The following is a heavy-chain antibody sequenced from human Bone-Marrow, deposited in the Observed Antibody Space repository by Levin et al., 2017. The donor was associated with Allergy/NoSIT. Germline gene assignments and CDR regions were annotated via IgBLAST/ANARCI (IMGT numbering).Heavy chain of an antibody. V-gene: IGHV4-59*01. CDR2: VYHSGST. Sequence: SETLSLMCTVSGAAMTNYYWSWLRQSPEMRLEWIGDVYHSGSTFYNPSLKSRVTISEDTSKNQLSLELAFETAADTAVYYCARNFLGYGDDRDAFIIWGQGTRVTVSS. J-gene: IGHJ3*02. CDR3: ARNFLGYGDDRDAFII. D-gene: IGHD4-17*01. CDR1: GAAMTNYY.